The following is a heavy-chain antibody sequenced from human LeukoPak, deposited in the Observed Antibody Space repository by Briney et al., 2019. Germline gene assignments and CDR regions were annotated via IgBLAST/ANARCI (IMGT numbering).Heavy chain of an antibody. V-gene: IGHV3-23*01. CDR3: AKDTSIGRYCTNGVCSPFDY. CDR1: GFTFSSYA. CDR2: ISDTGATT. Sequence: QPGGSLRLSCAGSGFTFSSYAMSWVRQAPGKGLEWVSAISDTGATTYDADSVKGRFTISRDNSRSTLYLQMNSLRAEDTAQYYCAKDTSIGRYCTNGVCSPFDYWGQGTLVTVSS. D-gene: IGHD2-8*01. J-gene: IGHJ4*02.